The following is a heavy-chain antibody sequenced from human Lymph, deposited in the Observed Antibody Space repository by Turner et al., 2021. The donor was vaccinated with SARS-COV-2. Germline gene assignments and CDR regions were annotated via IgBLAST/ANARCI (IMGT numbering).Heavy chain of an antibody. CDR1: GRSISRRSYY. J-gene: IGHJ5*02. CDR3: ASNYDILTGYYTRNWFDP. CDR2: IYYSGST. Sequence: QPQLPDSGPGPVTPSDTLSLPCTVSGRSISRRSYYWGWIRQPPGKGLEWIGSIYYSGSTYYNPPLKSRVTISVDTSKNQFSLKLSSVTAADTAVYYCASNYDILTGYYTRNWFDPWGQGTLVTVSS. V-gene: IGHV4-39*01. D-gene: IGHD3-9*01.